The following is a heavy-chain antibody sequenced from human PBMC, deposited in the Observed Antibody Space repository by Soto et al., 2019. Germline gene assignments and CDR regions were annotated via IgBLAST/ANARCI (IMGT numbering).Heavy chain of an antibody. CDR1: GFTFSSYW. V-gene: IGHV3-43*01. CDR3: AKETTAYYDNDMDA. J-gene: IGHJ6*02. CDR2: ISWDGGST. Sequence: GGSLRLACAASGFTFSSYWMSWVRQAPGKGLEWVSLISWDGGSTYYADSVKGRFTISRDNSKNSLYLQMNSLRTEDTALYYCAKETTAYYDNDMDALRHGPTVTVS.